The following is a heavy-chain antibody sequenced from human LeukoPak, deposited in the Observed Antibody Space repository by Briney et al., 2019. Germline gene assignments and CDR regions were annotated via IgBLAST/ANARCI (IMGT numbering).Heavy chain of an antibody. CDR1: GFTFSSYA. CDR2: ISYDGSNK. Sequence: GGSLRLPCAASGFTFSSYAMHWVRQAPGKGLEWVAVISYDGSNKYYADSVKGRFTISRDNSKNTLYLQMNSLRAEDTAVYYCAREGIAAAGTGGDYWGQGTLVTVSS. CDR3: AREGIAAAGTGGDY. J-gene: IGHJ4*02. D-gene: IGHD6-13*01. V-gene: IGHV3-30*04.